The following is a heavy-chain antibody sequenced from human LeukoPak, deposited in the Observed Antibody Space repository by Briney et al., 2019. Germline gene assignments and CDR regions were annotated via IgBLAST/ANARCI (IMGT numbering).Heavy chain of an antibody. D-gene: IGHD4-11*01. CDR3: ARLGTTGVLFDY. CDR2: IYHSGRT. Sequence: SETLSLTCTVSGYSISSGYYWGWIRQPPGKGLEWIGSIYHSGRTFYNPSLKSRVTISVDTSKNQFSLKLSSVTAADTAVYYCARLGTTGVLFDYWGQGTLVTVSS. CDR1: GYSISSGYY. J-gene: IGHJ4*02. V-gene: IGHV4-38-2*02.